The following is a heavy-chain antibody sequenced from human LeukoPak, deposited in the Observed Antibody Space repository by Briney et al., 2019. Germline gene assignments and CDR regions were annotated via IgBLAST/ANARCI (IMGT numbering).Heavy chain of an antibody. Sequence: GGSLRLSCAASGFTFSSYWMHWVRQAPGKGLVWVSRINSEGSSATYAASVKGRFTISRDNAENTLYLHMNSLRAEDTAVYYCARDRATAMFDYWAQGTLVTVFS. J-gene: IGHJ4*02. D-gene: IGHD5-18*01. CDR3: ARDRATAMFDY. V-gene: IGHV3-74*01. CDR2: INSEGSSA. CDR1: GFTFSSYW.